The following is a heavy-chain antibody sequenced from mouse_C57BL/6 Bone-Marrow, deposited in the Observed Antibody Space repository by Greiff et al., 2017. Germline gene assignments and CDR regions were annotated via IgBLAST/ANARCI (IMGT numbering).Heavy chain of an antibody. Sequence: DVQLVESEGGLVQPGSSMKLSCTASGFTFSDYYMAWVRQVPEKGLEWVANINYDGSSTYYLDSLKSRFIISRDNAKNILYLQMSSLKSEDTATYYCARDGNYYGSRNWYFDVWGTGTMVTVSS. J-gene: IGHJ1*03. V-gene: IGHV5-16*01. CDR2: INYDGSST. CDR1: GFTFSDYY. D-gene: IGHD1-1*01. CDR3: ARDGNYYGSRNWYFDV.